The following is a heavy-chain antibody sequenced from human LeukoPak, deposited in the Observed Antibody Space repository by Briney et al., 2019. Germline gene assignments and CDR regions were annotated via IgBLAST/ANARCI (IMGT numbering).Heavy chain of an antibody. V-gene: IGHV3-48*01. J-gene: IGHJ3*02. CDR3: ARGMAFDI. CDR2: ISSSSSTI. CDR1: GFTFSSYS. Sequence: RGSLRLSCAASGFTFSSYSMNWVRQAPGKGLEWVSYISSSSSTIYYADSVKGRFTISRDNAKNSLYLQMNSLRAEDTAVYYCARGMAFDIWGQGTMVTVSS.